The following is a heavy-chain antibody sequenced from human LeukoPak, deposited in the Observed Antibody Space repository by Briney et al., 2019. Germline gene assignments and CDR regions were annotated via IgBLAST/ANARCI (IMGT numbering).Heavy chain of an antibody. CDR3: ARDAGVYYFDY. D-gene: IGHD3-16*01. J-gene: IGHJ4*02. CDR2: ISSSGSTI. V-gene: IGHV3-11*01. Sequence: GGSLRLSCAASGFTFSDYYMSWIRQAPGKGLEWVSYISSSGSTIYYADSVKGRFTISRDNAKNSLYMQVNSLRAEDTAVYYCARDAGVYYFDYWGQGTLVTVSS. CDR1: GFTFSDYY.